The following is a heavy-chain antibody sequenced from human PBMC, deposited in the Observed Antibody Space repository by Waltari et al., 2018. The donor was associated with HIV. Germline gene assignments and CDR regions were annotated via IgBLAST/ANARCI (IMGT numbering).Heavy chain of an antibody. CDR2: IRGSTTYI. D-gene: IGHD3-3*01. J-gene: IGHJ6*02. Sequence: EEHLVESGGGLVKPGESLRLCRPASGFDFNTYSMNRVRLAQGKGLEWVSAIRGSTTYIYYADSVKDRFTISRDNAKNSLYLQMSILSAEDTAVYYCARDRSDDFWSGPNYGMDVWDQGP. V-gene: IGHV3-21*06. CDR1: GFDFNTYS. CDR3: ARDRSDDFWSGPNYGMDV.